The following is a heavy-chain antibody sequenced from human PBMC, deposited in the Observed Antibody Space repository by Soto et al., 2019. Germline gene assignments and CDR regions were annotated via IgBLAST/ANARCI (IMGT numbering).Heavy chain of an antibody. CDR3: ARCIQGDYYYGMDV. D-gene: IGHD5-18*01. CDR2: INADYGNT. J-gene: IGHJ6*02. CDR1: GYTFYSHS. V-gene: IGHV1-18*01. Sequence: QAQLVQSGPEVRKPGASVKVSCKASGYTFYSHSISWVRQAPGQGLEWMGRINADYGNTQYAQKFRGRVTMTTDTSTTTVYMELTNLRSDDTAVYYCARCIQGDYYYGMDVWGQGTTVTVSS.